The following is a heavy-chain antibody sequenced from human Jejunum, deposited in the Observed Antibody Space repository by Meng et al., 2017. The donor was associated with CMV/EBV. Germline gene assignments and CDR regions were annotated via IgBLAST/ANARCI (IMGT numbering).Heavy chain of an antibody. Sequence: TVSGGSISSYYWSWIRKPPGKGLEWVGYIYYSGITNYNPSLKSRVTISVDTSKNQFSLKLTSVTAADAAVYYCARARVPAAPNYDYWGQGTLVTVSS. CDR3: ARARVPAAPNYDY. CDR2: IYYSGIT. CDR1: GGSISSYY. V-gene: IGHV4-59*01. J-gene: IGHJ4*02. D-gene: IGHD2-2*01.